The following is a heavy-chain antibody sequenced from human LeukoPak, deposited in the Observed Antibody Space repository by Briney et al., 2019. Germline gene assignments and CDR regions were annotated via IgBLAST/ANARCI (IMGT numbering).Heavy chain of an antibody. J-gene: IGHJ6*03. V-gene: IGHV4-4*07. CDR1: GGSISSYY. CDR3: TLVTERSRNMDV. CDR2: IYTSGST. Sequence: SETLSLTCTVSGGSISSYYWSWIRQPAGKGLEWIGRIYTSGSTKYNPSLKSRVTMSVDTSKNQFSLKLSSVTAADTAVYYCTLVTERSRNMDVWGKGTTVTVSS. D-gene: IGHD6-6*01.